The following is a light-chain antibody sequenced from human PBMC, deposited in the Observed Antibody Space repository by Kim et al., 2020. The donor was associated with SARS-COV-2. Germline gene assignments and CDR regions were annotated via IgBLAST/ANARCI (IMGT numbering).Light chain of an antibody. V-gene: IGLV3-19*01. J-gene: IGLJ1*01. CDR1: SLRSYY. CDR3: NSRDSSGNHYV. CDR2: GKN. Sequence: SSELTQDSAVSVPLGQTVRITCQGDSLRSYYASWYQQKPGQAPVLVIYGKNNRPSGIPDRFSGSSSGNTASLTITGAQPEDEADYYCNSRDSSGNHYVFGTGTKVTVL.